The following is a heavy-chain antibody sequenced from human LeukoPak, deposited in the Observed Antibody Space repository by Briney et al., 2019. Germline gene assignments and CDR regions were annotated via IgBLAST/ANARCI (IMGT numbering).Heavy chain of an antibody. J-gene: IGHJ4*02. CDR2: INHSGST. CDR3: AREGSRYYFDY. V-gene: IGHV4-34*01. Sequence: SEILSLTCAVYGGSFSGYYWSWIRQPPGKGLEWIGEINHSGSTNYNPSLKSRVTISVDTSKNQFSLKLSSVTAADTAVYYCAREGSRYYFDYWGQGTLVTVPS. D-gene: IGHD3-10*01. CDR1: GGSFSGYY.